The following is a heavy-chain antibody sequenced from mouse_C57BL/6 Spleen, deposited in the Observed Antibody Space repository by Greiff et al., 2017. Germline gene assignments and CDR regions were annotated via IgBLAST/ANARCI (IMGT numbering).Heavy chain of an antibody. V-gene: IGHV5-17*01. CDR1: GFTFSDYG. CDR3: ARAYYYGQGDY. CDR2: ISSGSSTI. Sequence: EVKLMESGGGLVKPGGSLKLSCAASGFTFSDYGMHWVRQAPEKGLEWVAYISSGSSTIYYADTGKGRFTSSRDNSKNTLFLQMTSLRSEDTAMYYCARAYYYGQGDYWGQGTSVTVSS. D-gene: IGHD1-1*01. J-gene: IGHJ4*01.